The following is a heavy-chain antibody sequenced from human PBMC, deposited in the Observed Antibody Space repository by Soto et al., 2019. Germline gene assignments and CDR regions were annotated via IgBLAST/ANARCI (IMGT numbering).Heavy chain of an antibody. Sequence: SETLSFTCSVPGGAISRYYWSWVRQPAGKGLEWIGRVFSGGSTNYNASLRSRVTMSIDTSKNEVSLTLRSVTAADTAVYYCARVAFSYFGMDVWGPGTTVTVSS. CDR2: VFSGGST. V-gene: IGHV4-4*07. J-gene: IGHJ6*02. D-gene: IGHD3-3*02. CDR1: GGAISRYY. CDR3: ARVAFSYFGMDV.